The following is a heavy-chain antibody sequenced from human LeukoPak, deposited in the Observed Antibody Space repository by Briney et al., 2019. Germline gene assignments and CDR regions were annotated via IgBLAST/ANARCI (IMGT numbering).Heavy chain of an antibody. Sequence: GGSLRLSCAASGFTFSNYNMNWVRQAPGKGLEWISYISSSSAIYYADSVKGRFTISRDNAKNSLYLQMSSLRDEDTAVYYCAQKGGTDHWGQGTLVTVSS. V-gene: IGHV3-48*02. CDR1: GFTFSNYN. CDR3: AQKGGTDH. J-gene: IGHJ4*02. CDR2: ISSSSAI. D-gene: IGHD2-15*01.